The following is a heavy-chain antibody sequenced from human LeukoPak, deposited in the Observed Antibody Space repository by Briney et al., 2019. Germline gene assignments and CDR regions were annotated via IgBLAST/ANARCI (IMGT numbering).Heavy chain of an antibody. CDR2: IYQSGST. Sequence: PSQTLSLTCAVSGVSISSGGYTWSWIPQAPGQGLEWNGYIYQSGSTYYNPALKSRVTISVDRSKNQSSLKLSSVTAADTAVYYCARGLRITMVRGPPEGWFDPWGQGTLVTVSS. J-gene: IGHJ5*02. CDR1: GVSISSGGYT. CDR3: ARGLRITMVRGPPEGWFDP. D-gene: IGHD3-10*01. V-gene: IGHV4-30-2*01.